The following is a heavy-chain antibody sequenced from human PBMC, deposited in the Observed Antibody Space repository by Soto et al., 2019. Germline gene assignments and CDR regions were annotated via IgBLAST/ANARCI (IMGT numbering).Heavy chain of an antibody. J-gene: IGHJ6*02. Sequence: QAQLVQSGAEVKKPGASVKVSCKASGYTFTSYDINWVRQAPGQGLKWLGWMDPNSGSTGYAPNFQGRVTMTRNISINTAHMELSSLRSEDTAVYYCARERKFDFWRKGLDVWGQGTTVTFSS. CDR1: GYTFTSYD. D-gene: IGHD3-3*01. V-gene: IGHV1-8*01. CDR2: MDPNSGST. CDR3: ARERKFDFWRKGLDV.